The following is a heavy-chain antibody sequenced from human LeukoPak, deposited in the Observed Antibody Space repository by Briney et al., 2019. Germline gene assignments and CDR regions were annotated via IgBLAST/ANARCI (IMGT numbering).Heavy chain of an antibody. CDR3: ARVRHWYEYSSSSRELLSISPFDY. CDR2: MNPNSGNT. V-gene: IGHV1-8*01. CDR1: GYTFTSYD. Sequence: ASVKVSCKASGYTFTSYDINWVRQATGQGLEWMGWMNPNSGNTGYAQKFQGRVTMTRNTSISTAYMELSSLRSEDTAVYYCARVRHWYEYSSSSRELLSISPFDYWGQGTLVTVSS. J-gene: IGHJ4*02. D-gene: IGHD6-6*01.